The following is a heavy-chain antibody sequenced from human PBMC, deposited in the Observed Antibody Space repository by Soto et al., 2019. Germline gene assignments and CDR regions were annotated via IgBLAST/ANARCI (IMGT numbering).Heavy chain of an antibody. CDR3: ARDKGPVRFLEWLDSNYYGMDV. CDR1: GFTFSSYA. V-gene: IGHV3-23*01. D-gene: IGHD3-3*01. CDR2: ISGSGGST. Sequence: XGSLRLSCAASGFTFSSYAMSWVRQAPGKGLEWVSAISGSGGSTYYADSVKGRFTISRDNSKNTLYLQMNSLRAEDTAVYYCARDKGPVRFLEWLDSNYYGMDVWGQGTTVTVSS. J-gene: IGHJ6*02.